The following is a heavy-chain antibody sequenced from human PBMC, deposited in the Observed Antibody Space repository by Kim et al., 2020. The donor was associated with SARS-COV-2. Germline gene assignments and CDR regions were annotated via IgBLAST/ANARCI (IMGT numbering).Heavy chain of an antibody. CDR3: ARYF. V-gene: IGHV3-33*01. CDR2: IRCGESKR. J-gene: IGHJ4*01. CDR1: GFTFDPFA. Sequence: GGSLRLSCTASGFTFDPFAMHWVRQAPGKGLEWVAVIRCGESKRYYAESVKDRFTISRDNSKNTLYLQLNSLRAEDTALYYCARYF.